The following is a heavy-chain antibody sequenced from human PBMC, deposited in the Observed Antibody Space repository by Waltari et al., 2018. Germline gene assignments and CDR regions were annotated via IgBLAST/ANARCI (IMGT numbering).Heavy chain of an antibody. CDR3: ARGRGYSSGWVRYYYGMDV. CDR2: INHSGST. Sequence: QVQLQQWGAGLLKPSETLSLTCAVYGGSFSGYYWSWIRQPPGKGVEWIGEINHSGSTNDNPAHKSRVTIPVDTSKNQFSLKLSAVTAADTAVYYCARGRGYSSGWVRYYYGMDVWGQGTTVTVSS. V-gene: IGHV4-34*01. CDR1: GGSFSGYY. D-gene: IGHD6-19*01. J-gene: IGHJ6*02.